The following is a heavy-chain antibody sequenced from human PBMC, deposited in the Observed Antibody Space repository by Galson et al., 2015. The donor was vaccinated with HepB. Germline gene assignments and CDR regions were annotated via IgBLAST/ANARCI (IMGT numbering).Heavy chain of an antibody. CDR1: GFIFISYA. CDR2: ISGSGAGT. J-gene: IGHJ6*02. V-gene: IGHV3-23*01. D-gene: IGHD3-9*01. CDR3: AKGGYFDWLSPFHYGMDV. Sequence: SLRLSCAASGFIFISYAMSWVRQAPGKGLEWVSAISGSGAGTFYADSVKGRFTISRDNSKNTLYLQMNSLRAEDTAVYFCAKGGYFDWLSPFHYGMDVWGQGTTVTVSS.